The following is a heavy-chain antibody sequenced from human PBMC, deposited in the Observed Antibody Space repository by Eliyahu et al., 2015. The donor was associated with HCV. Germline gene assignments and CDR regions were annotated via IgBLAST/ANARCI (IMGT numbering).Heavy chain of an antibody. V-gene: IGHV4-59*01. CDR3: ASGGGGIAVTGTGGWFDP. D-gene: IGHD6-19*01. J-gene: IGHJ5*02. CDR1: GASIXSYX. CDR2: IYNSGST. Sequence: QVQLQESGPGLVKPSETLSLTCTXSGASIXSYXWSWIRXPPGKGLEWLAYIYNSGSTNYNPSLKSXVSISLDTSKXQFSLNLSSVTAADTAVYYCASGGGGIAVTGTGGWFDPWGQGTLVTVSS.